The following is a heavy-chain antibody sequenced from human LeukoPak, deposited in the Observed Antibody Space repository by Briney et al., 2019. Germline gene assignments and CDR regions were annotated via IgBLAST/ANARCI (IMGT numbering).Heavy chain of an antibody. Sequence: GRSLRLSCTASGFTFGDYAMSWVRQAPGKGLEWVGFIRSKAYGGTTEYAASVKGRFTISRDDSKSIAYLQMNSLKTEDTAVYYCTRVDYYDSSGYYPDYWGQGTLATVSS. D-gene: IGHD3-22*01. CDR1: GFTFGDYA. CDR2: IRSKAYGGTT. V-gene: IGHV3-49*04. J-gene: IGHJ4*02. CDR3: TRVDYYDSSGYYPDY.